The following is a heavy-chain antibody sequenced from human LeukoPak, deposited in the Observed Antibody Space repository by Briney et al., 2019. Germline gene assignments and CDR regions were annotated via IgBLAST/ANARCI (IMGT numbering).Heavy chain of an antibody. V-gene: IGHV3-11*01. J-gene: IGHJ4*02. CDR2: ISNGGNTI. Sequence: PGGSLRLSCAASGFKFSDYYMNWIRQAPGKGLEWVSYISNGGNTIYYADSVKGRFTISRDNTKNSLYLQMNSLRAEDTAVYYCARELYSGYDSSNYWGQGTLVTVSS. CDR1: GFKFSDYY. CDR3: ARELYSGYDSSNY. D-gene: IGHD5-12*01.